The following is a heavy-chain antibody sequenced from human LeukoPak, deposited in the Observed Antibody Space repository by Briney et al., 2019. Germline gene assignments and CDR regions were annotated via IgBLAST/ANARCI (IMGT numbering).Heavy chain of an antibody. Sequence: SETLSLTCTVSGGSISSGSYYWSWIRQPAGKGLEWIGRIYTSGSTNYNPSLKSRVTISVDTSKNQFSLKLSSVTAADTAVYYCARGEYYYDSSYFDYWGQGTLVTVSS. D-gene: IGHD3-22*01. CDR3: ARGEYYYDSSYFDY. CDR1: GGSISSGSYY. V-gene: IGHV4-61*02. J-gene: IGHJ4*02. CDR2: IYTSGST.